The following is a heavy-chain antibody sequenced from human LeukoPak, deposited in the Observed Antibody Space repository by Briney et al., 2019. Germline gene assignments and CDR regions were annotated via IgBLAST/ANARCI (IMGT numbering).Heavy chain of an antibody. V-gene: IGHV3-48*04. Sequence: GSLRLSCAASGFTFSSYSMNWVRQAPGKGLEWVSYISSSSSTIYYADSVKGRFTISRDNAKNSLYLQMNSLRAEDTAVYYCARTQLELRSDAFDIWGQGTMVTVSS. D-gene: IGHD1-7*01. J-gene: IGHJ3*02. CDR1: GFTFSSYS. CDR2: ISSSSSTI. CDR3: ARTQLELRSDAFDI.